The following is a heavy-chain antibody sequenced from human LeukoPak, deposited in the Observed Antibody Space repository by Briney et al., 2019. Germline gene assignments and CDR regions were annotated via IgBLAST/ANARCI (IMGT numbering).Heavy chain of an antibody. D-gene: IGHD5-12*01. CDR3: ARGRGYEGGGGNYYYYYYMDV. CDR1: GYTFTSYG. Sequence: GASVKVSCKASGYTFTSYGISWVRQAPGQGLEWMGGIIPIFGTANYAQKFQGRVTITTDESTSTAYMGLSRLRSEDTAVYYCARGRGYEGGGGNYYYYYYMDVWGKGTTVTVSS. J-gene: IGHJ6*03. CDR2: IIPIFGTA. V-gene: IGHV1-69*05.